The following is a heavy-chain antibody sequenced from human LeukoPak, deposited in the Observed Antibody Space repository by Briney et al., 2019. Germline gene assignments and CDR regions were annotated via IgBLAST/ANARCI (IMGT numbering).Heavy chain of an antibody. V-gene: IGHV4-31*03. CDR1: GSSISSGGYY. Sequence: SETLSLTCTVSGSSISSGGYYWSWIRQHPGKGLEWIGYIYYSGSTYYNPSLKSRVTISVDTSKNQFSLKLSSVTAADTAVYYCARGKGGSGSYYNGFDPWGQGTLVTVSS. CDR3: ARGKGGSGSYYNGFDP. D-gene: IGHD3-10*01. CDR2: IYYSGST. J-gene: IGHJ5*02.